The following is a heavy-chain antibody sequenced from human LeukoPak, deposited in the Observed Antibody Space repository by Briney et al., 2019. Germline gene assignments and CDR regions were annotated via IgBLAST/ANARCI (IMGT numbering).Heavy chain of an antibody. D-gene: IGHD2-2*01. Sequence: ASVKVSCKASGYTFTTYGISWVRQAPGQGLEWMGWISTYNGDTNYAQKLQGRVTMTADTSTSTAYMELRSLRSDDTAVYYCALIPYCTTATCYYFDFWGQGTLVTVSS. CDR1: GYTFTTYG. CDR2: ISTYNGDT. J-gene: IGHJ4*02. V-gene: IGHV1-18*01. CDR3: ALIPYCTTATCYYFDF.